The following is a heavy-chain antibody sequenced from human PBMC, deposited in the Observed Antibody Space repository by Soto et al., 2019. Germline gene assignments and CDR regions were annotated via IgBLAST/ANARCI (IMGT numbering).Heavy chain of an antibody. Sequence: PGGSLRLSCAASGFTFSSYGMHWVRQAPGKGLEWVAVISYDGNNKYYADSEKGRFTISRDNSKNKLKLQMNSLRAEDTAVYYCAKDRDSSSPFDIWGQGTMVTVSS. J-gene: IGHJ3*02. CDR2: ISYDGNNK. D-gene: IGHD3-22*01. CDR3: AKDRDSSSPFDI. CDR1: GFTFSSYG. V-gene: IGHV3-30*18.